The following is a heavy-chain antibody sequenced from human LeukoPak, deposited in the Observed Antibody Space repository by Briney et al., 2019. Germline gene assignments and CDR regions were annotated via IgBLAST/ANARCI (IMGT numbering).Heavy chain of an antibody. D-gene: IGHD2-21*01. J-gene: IGHJ4*02. V-gene: IGHV3-20*04. CDR1: GFTFDDYG. CDR3: ARDPLGENAFDC. CDR2: INWNGGST. Sequence: GGSLRLSCAASGFTFDDYGMSWVRQAPGKGPEWVSGINWNGGSTGYADSVKGRFTISRDNAKNSLYLQMNSLRAEDTALYYCARDPLGENAFDCWGQGTLVTVSS.